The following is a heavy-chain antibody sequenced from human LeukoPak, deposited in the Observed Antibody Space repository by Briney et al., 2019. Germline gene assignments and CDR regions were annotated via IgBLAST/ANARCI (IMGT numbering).Heavy chain of an antibody. V-gene: IGHV1-2*02. Sequence: ASVKVSCKASGYTFTGYYMHWVRQAPGQGLEWMGWINPNSGGTNYAQKFQGRVTMTRDTSISTAYMELSRLRSDDTAVYYCARKSVEQLVREDYYGMDVWGQGTTVTVSS. CDR3: ARKSVEQLVREDYYGMDV. CDR2: INPNSGGT. CDR1: GYTFTGYY. J-gene: IGHJ6*02. D-gene: IGHD6-13*01.